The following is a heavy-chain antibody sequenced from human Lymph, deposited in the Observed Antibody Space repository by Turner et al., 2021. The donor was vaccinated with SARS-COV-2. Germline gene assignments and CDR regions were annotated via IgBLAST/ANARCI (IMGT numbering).Heavy chain of an antibody. CDR3: AKEGLSGRRLQFVPYFAY. J-gene: IGHJ4*02. V-gene: IGHV3-43*02. CDR1: GFTFDDYA. CDR2: ISGDGGST. Sequence: EVQLVESGGGVVQPGGSLRLSCAASGFTFDDYAMHWVRQAPGKGLEWVSLISGDGGSTYYADSVKGRFTISGDDSKNSLYLQINSLRTEDTALYYCAKEGLSGRRLQFVPYFAYWGQGTLVSVSS. D-gene: IGHD5-12*01.